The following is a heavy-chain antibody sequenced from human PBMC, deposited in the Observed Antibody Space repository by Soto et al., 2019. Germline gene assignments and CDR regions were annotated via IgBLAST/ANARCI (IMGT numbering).Heavy chain of an antibody. Sequence: GGSLRLSCVASGFAVSNNYMNWVRQAPGKGLEWVSVVYSGGTTYYADSVRGRFTVSRDDSKNTVYLQMNSLSVGDTAVYLCAKVDVSTAGSFDYWGQGALVTVSS. D-gene: IGHD6-13*01. V-gene: IGHV3-53*01. J-gene: IGHJ4*02. CDR3: AKVDVSTAGSFDY. CDR1: GFAVSNNY. CDR2: VYSGGTT.